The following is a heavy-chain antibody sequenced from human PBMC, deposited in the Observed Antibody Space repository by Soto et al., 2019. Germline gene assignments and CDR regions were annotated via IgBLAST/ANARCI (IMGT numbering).Heavy chain of an antibody. Sequence: SETLSLTCTVSGGSISSSSYYWGWIRQPPGKGLEWIGSIYYSGSTYYNPSLKSRVTISVDTSKNQFSLKLSSVTAADTAVYYCARHYYDGIWFDPWGQGTLVTVSS. D-gene: IGHD3-22*01. J-gene: IGHJ5*02. CDR2: IYYSGST. CDR1: GGSISSSSYY. CDR3: ARHYYDGIWFDP. V-gene: IGHV4-39*01.